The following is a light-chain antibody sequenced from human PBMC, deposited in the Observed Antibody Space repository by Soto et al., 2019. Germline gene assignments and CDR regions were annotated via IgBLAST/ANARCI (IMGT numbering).Light chain of an antibody. J-gene: IGKJ2*01. CDR1: QSVSSY. CDR2: RAS. Sequence: EIVMTQSPATLSVPPGGRATLSCRASQSVSSYLAWYQQRPGQPPRLLIYRASTRATGIPARFSGSGSGTKCSLTLSSPQSEDFAVYSRQQYSTWPPRYTFGQGTKLEI. CDR3: QQYSTWPPRYT. V-gene: IGKV3-15*01.